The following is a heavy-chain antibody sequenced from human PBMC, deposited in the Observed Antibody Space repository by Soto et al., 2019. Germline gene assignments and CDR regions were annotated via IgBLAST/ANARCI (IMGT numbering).Heavy chain of an antibody. V-gene: IGHV5-51*01. CDR3: ARRGKNDYYYYMDV. CDR1: RYSFTSYW. Sequence: GESLQISCKASRYSFTSYWIAWVRQMPVKGLEWMGIIYPGDSDTRYSPSFQGQVTISADKSISTAYLQWSSLKASDTARYYCARRGKNDYYYYMDVWGKGTTVTVSS. J-gene: IGHJ6*03. D-gene: IGHD1-1*01. CDR2: IYPGDSDT.